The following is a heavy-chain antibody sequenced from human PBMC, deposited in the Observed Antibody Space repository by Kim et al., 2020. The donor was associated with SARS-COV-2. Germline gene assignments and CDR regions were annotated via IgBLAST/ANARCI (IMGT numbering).Heavy chain of an antibody. D-gene: IGHD3-3*01. CDR2: IYYSGST. CDR1: GGSISSYY. V-gene: IGHV4-59*13. J-gene: IGHJ5*02. Sequence: SETLSLTCTVSGGSISSYYWSWIRQPPGKGLEWIGYIYYSGSTNYNPSLKSRVTISVDTSKNQFSLKLSSVTAADTAVYYCARGRSIFGVVTAPFDPWGQGTLVTVSP. CDR3: ARGRSIFGVVTAPFDP.